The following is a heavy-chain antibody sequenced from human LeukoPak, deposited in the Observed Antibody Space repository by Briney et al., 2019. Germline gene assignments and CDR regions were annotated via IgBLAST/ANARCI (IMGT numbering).Heavy chain of an antibody. CDR1: GFTVSSNY. D-gene: IGHD3-22*01. V-gene: IGHV3-53*01. CDR2: IYSGGST. J-gene: IGHJ4*02. Sequence: GGSLRLSCAASGFTVSSNYMSWVRQAPGKGLEWVSVIYSGGSTYYADSVKGRFTISRDNSKNTLYLQMNSLGAEDTAVYYCARDPDYYDSSGYSSWGQGTLVTVSS. CDR3: ARDPDYYDSSGYSS.